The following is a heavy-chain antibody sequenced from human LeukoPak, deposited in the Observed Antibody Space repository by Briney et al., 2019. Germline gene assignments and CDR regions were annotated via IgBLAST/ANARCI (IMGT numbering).Heavy chain of an antibody. J-gene: IGHJ4*02. V-gene: IGHV3-74*01. CDR2: ISSDGSDT. CDR3: ARGSYSLGGFDY. Sequence: GSLRLSCAASGFTFSSYWMHWVRQAPRKGLVWVSRISSDGSDTNYADSVKGRFTISRDNAKNTLYLPMNSLRAEDTAVYYCARGSYSLGGFDYWGQGTLVTVSS. CDR1: GFTFSSYW. D-gene: IGHD6-13*01.